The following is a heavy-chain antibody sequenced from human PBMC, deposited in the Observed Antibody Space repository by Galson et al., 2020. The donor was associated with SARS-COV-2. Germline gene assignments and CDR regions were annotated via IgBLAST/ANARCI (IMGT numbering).Heavy chain of an antibody. CDR3: GKGVVVAGPYYYAMGV. CDR2: ISGSGEAT. CDR1: GFTFSNYA. J-gene: IGHJ6*02. D-gene: IGHD6-19*01. Sequence: TGGSLRLSCGASGFTFSNYAMTWVRQAPGKGLEWVSSISGSGEATYYADSVRGRFTISRDSTKNTVYLQMNGLRDEDTAVYYCGKGVVVAGPYYYAMGVWGQGTTVSVSS. V-gene: IGHV3-23*01.